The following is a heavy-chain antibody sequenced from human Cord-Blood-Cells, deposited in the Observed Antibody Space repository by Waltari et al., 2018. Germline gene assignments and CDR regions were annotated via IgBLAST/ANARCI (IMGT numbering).Heavy chain of an antibody. CDR2: LITIFGTA. CDR3: ARVGLTGENYFDY. J-gene: IGHJ4*02. D-gene: IGHD7-27*01. Sequence: QVQLVQSGAEVKKPGSSVKVSCKASGGTFSSYAISWVRQAPGQGLELMGGLITIFGTANDAQKFQGRVTITADKSTSTAYMELSSLRSEDTAVYYCARVGLTGENYFDYWGQGTLVTVSS. V-gene: IGHV1-69*06. CDR1: GGTFSSYA.